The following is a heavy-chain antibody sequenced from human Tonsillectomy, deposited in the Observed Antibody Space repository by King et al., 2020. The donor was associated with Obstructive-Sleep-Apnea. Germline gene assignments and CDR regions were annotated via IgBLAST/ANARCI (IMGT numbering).Heavy chain of an antibody. CDR2: IFYIGST. D-gene: IGHD3-10*01. V-gene: IGHV4-39*07. Sequence: QLQESGPGLVKPSETLSLTCTVSGGSISSSSYYWGWIRQPPGGGLEGIGRIFYIGSTYYNPSLKSRVTISVDTSKNQFSLKLSSVTAADTAVYYCARERHYYGSGSSSHDYWGQGTLVTVSS. J-gene: IGHJ4*02. CDR1: GGSISSSSYY. CDR3: ARERHYYGSGSSSHDY.